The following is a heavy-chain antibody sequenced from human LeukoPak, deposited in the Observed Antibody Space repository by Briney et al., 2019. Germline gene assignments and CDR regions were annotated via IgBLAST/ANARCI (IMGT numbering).Heavy chain of an antibody. V-gene: IGHV3-30*02. Sequence: PGRSLRLSCAASGFTFSSYGMHWVRQAPGKGLEWVAFIRYDGSNKYYADSVKGRFTISRDNSKNTLYLQMNSLRAEDTAVYYCAKGIGSSSSHEYFQHWGQGTLVTVSS. CDR3: AKGIGSSSSHEYFQH. CDR2: IRYDGSNK. CDR1: GFTFSSYG. J-gene: IGHJ1*01. D-gene: IGHD6-6*01.